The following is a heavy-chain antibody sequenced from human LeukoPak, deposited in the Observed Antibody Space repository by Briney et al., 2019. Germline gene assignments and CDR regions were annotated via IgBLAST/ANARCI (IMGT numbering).Heavy chain of an antibody. D-gene: IGHD3-10*01. V-gene: IGHV1-18*01. J-gene: IGHJ4*02. CDR3: ARITMVRGVIGPLFSFDY. Sequence: ASVKVSCKASGYTFTSYGISWVRQAPGQGLEWMGWISAYNGNTNYAQKLQGRVTMTTDTSTSTAYMELRSLRSDDTAVYHCARITMVRGVIGPLFSFDYWGQGTLVTVSS. CDR2: ISAYNGNT. CDR1: GYTFTSYG.